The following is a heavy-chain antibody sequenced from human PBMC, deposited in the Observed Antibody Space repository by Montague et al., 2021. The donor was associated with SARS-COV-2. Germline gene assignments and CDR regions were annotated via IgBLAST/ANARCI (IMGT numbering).Heavy chain of an antibody. V-gene: IGHV2-70*11. Sequence: PALVKPTQTLTLTCTFSGFSLSTSGMCMTWIRQPPGKALEWPARIDWDGDKYYNTSLKSRLTISKDTSKNLVVLTMTNMDPVDTATYYCARGPSDTYYYNGMDVWGRGTIVTVSS. CDR2: IDWDGDK. CDR1: GFSLSTSGMC. J-gene: IGHJ6*02. CDR3: ARGPSDTYYYNGMDV.